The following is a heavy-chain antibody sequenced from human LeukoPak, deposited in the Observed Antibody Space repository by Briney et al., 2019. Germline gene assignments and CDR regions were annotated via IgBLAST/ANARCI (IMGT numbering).Heavy chain of an antibody. CDR1: GGSISSYY. V-gene: IGHV4-59*01. Sequence: SETPSLTCTVSGGSISSYYWSWIRQPPGKGLEWIGYIYYSGSTNYNPSLKSRVTISVDTSKNQFSLKLSSVTAADTAVYYCARTYIVGATQSYAFDIWGQGTMVTVSS. J-gene: IGHJ3*02. CDR2: IYYSGST. CDR3: ARTYIVGATQSYAFDI. D-gene: IGHD1-26*01.